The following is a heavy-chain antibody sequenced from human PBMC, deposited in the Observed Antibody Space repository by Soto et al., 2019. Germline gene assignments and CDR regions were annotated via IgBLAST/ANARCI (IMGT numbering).Heavy chain of an antibody. Sequence: PSETLSLTCTVSGGSISSGGYYWSWIRQHPGKGLEWIGYIYYSGSTYYNPSLKSRVTISVDTSKNQFSLKLSSVTAADTAVYYCARATYSSSSFDYWGQGTLVTVSS. CDR3: ARATYSSSSFDY. CDR2: IYYSGST. J-gene: IGHJ4*02. V-gene: IGHV4-31*03. CDR1: GGSISSGGYY. D-gene: IGHD6-13*01.